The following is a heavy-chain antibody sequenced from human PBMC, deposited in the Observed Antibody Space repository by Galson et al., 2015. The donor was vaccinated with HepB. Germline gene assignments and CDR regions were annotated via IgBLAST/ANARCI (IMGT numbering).Heavy chain of an antibody. CDR2: ISSSSSYI. V-gene: IGHV3-21*01. CDR1: GFTFSSYS. D-gene: IGHD2-2*01. CDR3: ARDRGPNGSLLDIVVVPAAIFRDYYYYGMDV. Sequence: LRLSCAASGFTFSSYSMNWVRQAPGKGLEWVSSISSSSSYIYYADSVKGRFTISRDNAKNSLYLQMNSLRAEDTAVYYCARDRGPNGSLLDIVVVPAAIFRDYYYYGMDVWGQGTTVTVS. J-gene: IGHJ6*02.